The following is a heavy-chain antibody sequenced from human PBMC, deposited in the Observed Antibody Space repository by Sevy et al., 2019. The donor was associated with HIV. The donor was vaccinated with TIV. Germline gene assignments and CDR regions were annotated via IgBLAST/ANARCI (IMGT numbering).Heavy chain of an antibody. CDR2: FEPEDGET. V-gene: IGHV1-24*01. D-gene: IGHD3-22*01. CDR1: GYNLTQLS. CDR3: ATTKDYYDSSGSPFDY. J-gene: IGHJ4*02. Sequence: ASVKVSCKVSGYNLTQLSMHWVRQAPGKGLEWMGSFEPEDGETFYAQMVQGRVTLTEDTSTDTAYMELRSLRSEDTAIYYCATTKDYYDSSGSPFDYWGQGTLVTVSS.